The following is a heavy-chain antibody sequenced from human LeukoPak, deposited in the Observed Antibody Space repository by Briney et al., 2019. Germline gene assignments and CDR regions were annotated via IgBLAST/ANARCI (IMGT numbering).Heavy chain of an antibody. CDR2: ISGSGGST. CDR3: AKDSSGWYPHYYMDV. D-gene: IGHD6-19*01. J-gene: IGHJ6*03. V-gene: IGHV3-23*01. CDR1: GFTFSSCG. Sequence: GGTLRLSCAASGFTFSSCGMSWVRQAPGKGLEWVSAISGSGGSTYYADSVKGRFTISRDNSKNTLYLQMNSLRAEDTAVYYCAKDSSGWYPHYYMDVWGKGTTVTISS.